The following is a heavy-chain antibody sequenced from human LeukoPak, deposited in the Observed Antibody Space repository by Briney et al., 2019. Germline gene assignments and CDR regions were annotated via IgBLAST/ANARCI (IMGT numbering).Heavy chain of an antibody. V-gene: IGHV3-21*04. J-gene: IGHJ4*02. CDR3: ARQNTPHGNFDY. CDR2: IRTSTSNN. Sequence: GGSLRLSCAASGFTFSAHTMNWVRQAPGKDLEWVASIRTSTSNNIFNADSVKGRFTISRDNAKNSLFLQMNSLRAEDTAVYYCARQNTPHGNFDYWGQGTLVTVSS. CDR1: GFTFSAHT. D-gene: IGHD1-26*01.